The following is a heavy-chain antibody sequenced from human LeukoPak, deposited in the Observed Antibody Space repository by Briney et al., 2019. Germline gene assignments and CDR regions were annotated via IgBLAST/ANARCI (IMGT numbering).Heavy chain of an antibody. CDR2: INPNSGGT. J-gene: IGHJ4*02. CDR3: ARGGYYYDSSGYYRDFDY. Sequence: ASVKVSCKASGYTFTGYYMHWVRQAPGQGLEWMGWINPNSGGTNYAQKFQGRVTMTRDTSISTAYMELSSLRSEDTAVYYCARGGYYYDSSGYYRDFDYWGQGTLVTVSS. V-gene: IGHV1-2*02. CDR1: GYTFTGYY. D-gene: IGHD3-22*01.